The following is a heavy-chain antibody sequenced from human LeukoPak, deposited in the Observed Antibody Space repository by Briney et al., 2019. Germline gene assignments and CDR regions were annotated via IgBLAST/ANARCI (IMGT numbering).Heavy chain of an antibody. CDR3: AKAYAFVGANYFDY. D-gene: IGHD1-26*01. CDR1: GFTFSTYA. CDR2: IGDTT. V-gene: IGHV3-23*01. J-gene: IGHJ4*02. Sequence: TGGSLRLSCAASGFTFSTYAMSWVRPAPGKGLEWVSAIGDTTYYADSVKGRFTISRDNSKNTLYLQMDNLRAEDAAIYYCAKAYAFVGANYFDYWGQGTLVTVSS.